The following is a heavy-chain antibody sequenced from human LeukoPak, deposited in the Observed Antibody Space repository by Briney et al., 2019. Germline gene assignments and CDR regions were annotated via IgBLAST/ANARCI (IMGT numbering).Heavy chain of an antibody. V-gene: IGHV3-11*01. CDR3: AREWDRHGGSFDY. CDR1: GFTFSDYY. Sequence: TGGSLSLSCAASGFTFSDYYMSWIRQAPGKGLEWVSYISSSGSTIYYADSVKGRFTISRDNAKNSLYLQMNSLRAEDTAVYYCAREWDRHGGSFDYWGQGTLVTVSS. CDR2: ISSSGSTI. D-gene: IGHD1-26*01. J-gene: IGHJ4*02.